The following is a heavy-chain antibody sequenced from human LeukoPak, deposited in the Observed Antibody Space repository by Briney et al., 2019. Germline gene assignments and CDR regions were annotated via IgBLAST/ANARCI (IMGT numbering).Heavy chain of an antibody. CDR2: INPNSGGT. CDR3: ARGYSSGWKNWFDP. J-gene: IGHJ5*02. Sequence: ASVKVSCKASGYTFTSYYMHWVRQAPGQGLEWMGWINPNSGGTNYAQKFQGRVTMTRDTSISTAYMELSRLRSDDTAVYYCARGYSSGWKNWFDPWGQGTLVTVSS. D-gene: IGHD6-19*01. CDR1: GYTFTSYY. V-gene: IGHV1-2*02.